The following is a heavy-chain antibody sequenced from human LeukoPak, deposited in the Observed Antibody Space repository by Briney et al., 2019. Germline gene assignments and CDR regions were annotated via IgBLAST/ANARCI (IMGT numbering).Heavy chain of an antibody. CDR3: ARYFGYYYGMDV. CDR1: GGSISGYY. V-gene: IGHV4-59*01. Sequence: SETLSLTCTVSGGSISGYYWSWIRQPPGKGLEWIGYIYYSGSTQYNPSLKSRVTILVDTSKNQFSLKLSSVTAADTAVYYCARYFGYYYGMDVWGQGTTVTVS. CDR2: IYYSGST. J-gene: IGHJ6*02. D-gene: IGHD2/OR15-2a*01.